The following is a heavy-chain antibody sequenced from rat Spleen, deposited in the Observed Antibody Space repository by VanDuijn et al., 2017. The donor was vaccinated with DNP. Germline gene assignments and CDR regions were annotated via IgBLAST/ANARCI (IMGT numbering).Heavy chain of an antibody. D-gene: IGHD1-11*01. CDR1: DYSITNNY. J-gene: IGHJ1*01. V-gene: IGHV3-1*01. CDR2: ISYSGST. Sequence: EVQLQESGPGLVKPSQSLSLTCSVTDYSITNNYWGWIRKFPGNKMEYIGHISYSGSTNYNPSLKSRFSITRDTSKNQFFLQLNSVVTEDTATYYCARGLNYGGYNYYWYFDFWGPGTMVTVSS. CDR3: ARGLNYGGYNYYWYFDF.